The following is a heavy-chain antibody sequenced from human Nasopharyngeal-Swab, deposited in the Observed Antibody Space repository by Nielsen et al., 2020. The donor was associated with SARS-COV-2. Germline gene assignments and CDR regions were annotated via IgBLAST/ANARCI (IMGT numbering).Heavy chain of an antibody. D-gene: IGHD5-12*01. CDR2: IKSKKDGGTT. CDR3: TTDTPVGSYYMDV. V-gene: IGHV3-15*07. CDR1: DFTFTNAW. J-gene: IGHJ6*03. Sequence: GGSLRPSWAALDFTFTNAWMNWARQAPGKGLEWVGRIKSKKDGGTTDYAAPLKGRFTISREDSEKTLSLQMNSLRIEDTAVYYCTTDTPVGSYYMDVWGKGTTVTVSS.